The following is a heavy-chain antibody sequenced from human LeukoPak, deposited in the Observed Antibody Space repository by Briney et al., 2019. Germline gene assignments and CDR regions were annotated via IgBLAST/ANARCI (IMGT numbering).Heavy chain of an antibody. V-gene: IGHV1-2*02. CDR3: ARELVVRDTVTKGRYFQH. Sequence: ASVKVSCKASGYTFTGYYMHWVRQAPGQGLEWMGWINPNSGGTNYAQKFQGRVTMTRDTSISTAYMELSRLRSDDTAVYYCARELVVRDTVTKGRYFQHWGQGTLVTVSS. CDR1: GYTFTGYY. J-gene: IGHJ1*01. D-gene: IGHD4-17*01. CDR2: INPNSGGT.